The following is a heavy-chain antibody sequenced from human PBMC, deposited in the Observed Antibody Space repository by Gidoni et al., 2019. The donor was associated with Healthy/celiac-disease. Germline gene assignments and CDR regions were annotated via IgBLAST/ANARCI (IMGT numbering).Heavy chain of an antibody. D-gene: IGHD3-22*01. CDR1: GGSFSGYY. Sequence: QVQLQQWCAGLLKPSETLSLTCAVYGGSFSGYYWSWFRQPPGKGLEWIGEINHSGSTNYNPSLKSRVTISVDTSKNQFSLKLSSVTAADTAVYYCARLYYYDSSPYYYFDYWGQGTLVTVSS. V-gene: IGHV4-34*01. J-gene: IGHJ4*02. CDR3: ARLYYYDSSPYYYFDY. CDR2: INHSGST.